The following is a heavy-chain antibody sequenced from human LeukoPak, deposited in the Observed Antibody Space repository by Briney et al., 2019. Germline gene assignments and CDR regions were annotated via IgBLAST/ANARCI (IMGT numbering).Heavy chain of an antibody. CDR1: GFTFSDYC. D-gene: IGHD3-22*01. CDR3: ARESSRYYYDSSGYVY. Sequence: PGGSLRLSCAASGFTFSDYCMSWIRQAPGKGLEWVSYISSSGSTIYYADSVKGRFTISRDNAKNSLYLQMNSLRAEDTAVYYCARESSRYYYDSSGYVYWGQGTLVTVSS. J-gene: IGHJ4*02. V-gene: IGHV3-11*01. CDR2: ISSSGSTI.